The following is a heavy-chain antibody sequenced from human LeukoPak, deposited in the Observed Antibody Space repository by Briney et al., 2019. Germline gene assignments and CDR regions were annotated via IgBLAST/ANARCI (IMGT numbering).Heavy chain of an antibody. CDR2: ISYDGSNK. CDR1: GFTFSSYG. Sequence: GRSLRLSCAASGFTFSSYGMHWVRQAPGKGLEWVAVISYDGSNKYYADSVKGRFTISRDNSKNTLYLQMNSLRAGDTAVYYCAKVSTGIAVEALDYWGQGTLVTVSS. D-gene: IGHD6-19*01. CDR3: AKVSTGIAVEALDY. V-gene: IGHV3-30*18. J-gene: IGHJ4*02.